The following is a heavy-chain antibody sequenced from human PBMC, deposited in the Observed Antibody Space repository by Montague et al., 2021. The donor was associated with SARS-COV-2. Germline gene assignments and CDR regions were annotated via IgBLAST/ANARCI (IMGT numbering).Heavy chain of an antibody. CDR1: GASISSHCFY. CDR2: IDAGGTT. J-gene: IGHJ6*02. D-gene: IGHD3-9*01. CDR3: ARSGFAYVDLRGMDV. Sequence: TLSLTCTVSGASISSHCFYWDWIRQPAGKGLEWIGRIDAGGTTNYNPSLKSRVTISLDRSKNKFSLKLSSVIAAATAVYYCARSGFAYVDLRGMDVWGQGTMVTVSS. V-gene: IGHV4-61*02.